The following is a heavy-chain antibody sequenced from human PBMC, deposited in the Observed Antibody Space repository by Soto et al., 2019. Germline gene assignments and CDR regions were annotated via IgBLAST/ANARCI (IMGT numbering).Heavy chain of an antibody. D-gene: IGHD1-26*01. CDR2: IYSGGTT. V-gene: IGHV3-66*01. Sequence: GGSLRLSCAASGFTVSRNYLSWVRQAPGKGLEWVSVIYSGGTTDYADSVKGRFTISRDNSKNTVYLQMNSLRAEDTAVYYCARGQEPFLAFWGKGALVPVSS. CDR1: GFTVSRNY. J-gene: IGHJ4*02. CDR3: ARGQEPFLAF.